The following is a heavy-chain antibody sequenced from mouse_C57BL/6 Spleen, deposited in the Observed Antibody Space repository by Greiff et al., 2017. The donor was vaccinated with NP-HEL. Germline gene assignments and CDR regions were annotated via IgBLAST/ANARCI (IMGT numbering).Heavy chain of an antibody. Sequence: QVQLQQSGAELVKPGASVKLSCKASGYTFTSYWMQWVKQRPGQGLEWIGEIDPSDSYTNYNQKFKGKATLTVDTSSSTAYMQLSSLTSEDSAVYYCARRGVTGKGYFDYWGQGTTLTVSS. CDR3: ARRGVTGKGYFDY. V-gene: IGHV1-50*01. CDR1: GYTFTSYW. CDR2: IDPSDSYT. J-gene: IGHJ2*01. D-gene: IGHD4-1*01.